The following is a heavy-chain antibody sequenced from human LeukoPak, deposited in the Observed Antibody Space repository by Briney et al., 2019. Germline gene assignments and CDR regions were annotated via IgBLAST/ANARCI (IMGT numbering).Heavy chain of an antibody. CDR3: AGHHPRNTVDF. J-gene: IGHJ4*02. V-gene: IGHV4-34*01. CDR2: TNHSGST. Sequence: PSETLSLTCAVYGGSFSGYYWSWIRQPPGKGLEWIGETNHSGSTNYNPSLKSRVTISVDTSKNQFSLKLSSVTAADTAVYYCAGHHPRNTVDFWGQGTLVTVSS. CDR1: GGSFSGYY. D-gene: IGHD2/OR15-2a*01.